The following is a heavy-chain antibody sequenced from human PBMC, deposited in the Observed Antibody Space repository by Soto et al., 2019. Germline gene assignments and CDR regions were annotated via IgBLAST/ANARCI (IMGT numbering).Heavy chain of an antibody. Sequence: PSETLSLTCTLSGGSISSGGYYWSWIRQHPGKGLEWIGYIYYSGSTYYNPSLKSRVTISVDTSKNQFSLKLSSVTAADTAVYYCARDLDQATWFDPWGQGTLVTVSS. CDR2: IYYSGST. V-gene: IGHV4-31*03. J-gene: IGHJ5*02. CDR1: GGSISSGGYY. CDR3: ARDLDQATWFDP. D-gene: IGHD5-12*01.